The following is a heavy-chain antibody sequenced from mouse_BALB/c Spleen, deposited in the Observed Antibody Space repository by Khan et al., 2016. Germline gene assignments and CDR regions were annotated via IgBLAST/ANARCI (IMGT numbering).Heavy chain of an antibody. Sequence: VRLQQSGPELVKPGASVKMSCKASGYTFTSYVMHWVKQKPGQGLEWIGYINPYNDGTKYNEKLKGKATLTSDKSSSTAYMELSSLTSEDSAVYYCARELRFYAIDYWGQGTSVTVSS. V-gene: IGHV1S136*01. CDR2: INPYNDGT. J-gene: IGHJ4*01. CDR1: GYTFTSYV. D-gene: IGHD1-1*01. CDR3: ARELRFYAIDY.